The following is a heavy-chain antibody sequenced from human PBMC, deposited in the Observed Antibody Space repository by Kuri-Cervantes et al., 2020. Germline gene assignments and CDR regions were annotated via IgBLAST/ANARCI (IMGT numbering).Heavy chain of an antibody. CDR2: LYDSGSP. CDR3: ARVPILTGYYIGYYYMDV. V-gene: IGHV4-59*01. J-gene: IGHJ6*03. Sequence: SETLSLTCTVSGDSISNYFWTWLRQSPGKGLEWIGYLYDSGSPKYNPSLKSRVTMFIDTSKNRFSLKLSSVTAADTAVYYCARVPILTGYYIGYYYMDVWGKGTTVTVSS. CDR1: GDSISNYF. D-gene: IGHD3-9*01.